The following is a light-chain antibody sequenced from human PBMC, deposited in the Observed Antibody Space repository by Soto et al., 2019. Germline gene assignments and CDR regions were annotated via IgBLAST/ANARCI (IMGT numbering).Light chain of an antibody. V-gene: IGKV3-11*01. CDR3: QQRSNWPPLT. CDR1: QSVSSY. CDR2: DAS. Sequence: EIVLTQSPATLSLSPGERATLSCRASQSVSSYLAWYQQKPGQAPRLLIYDASNRATGIPDRFSGSGSGSDFTLTISSLEPEDFAVYYCQQRSNWPPLTFGGGTEVEIK. J-gene: IGKJ4*01.